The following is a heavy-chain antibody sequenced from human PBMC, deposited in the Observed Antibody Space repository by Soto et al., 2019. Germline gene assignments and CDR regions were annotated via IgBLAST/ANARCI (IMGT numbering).Heavy chain of an antibody. CDR2: ISAYNGTT. D-gene: IGHD6-19*01. CDR1: GGTFSSYA. J-gene: IGHJ4*02. Sequence: ASVKASCKASGGTFSSYAISWVRQAPGQGLEWMGGISAYNGTTNYAQKLQGRVTMTTDTSTSTAYMELRSLRSDDTAVYYCARNLAVAGTSIFDYWGQGTLVTVSS. CDR3: ARNLAVAGTSIFDY. V-gene: IGHV1-18*01.